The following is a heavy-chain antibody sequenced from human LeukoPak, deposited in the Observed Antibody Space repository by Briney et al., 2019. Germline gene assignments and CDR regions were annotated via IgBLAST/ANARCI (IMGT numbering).Heavy chain of an antibody. CDR3: AKDRGGYCSGGSCHALDY. Sequence: PGGSLRLSCAASGFTFSSYGMHWVRQAPGKGLEWVAFIRYDGSNKYYADSVKGRFTISIDNSKNTLYLQMNSLRAEDTAVYYCAKDRGGYCSGGSCHALDYWGQGTLVTVSS. J-gene: IGHJ4*02. CDR2: IRYDGSNK. V-gene: IGHV3-30*02. CDR1: GFTFSSYG. D-gene: IGHD2-15*01.